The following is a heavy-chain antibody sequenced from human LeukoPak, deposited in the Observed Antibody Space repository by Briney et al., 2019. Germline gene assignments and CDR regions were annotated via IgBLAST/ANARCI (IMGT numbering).Heavy chain of an antibody. Sequence: PGGSLRLSCAASGFTFSDYYMSWIRQAPGKGLEWVSYISSSGSTIYYADSVKGRFTISRDNAKNSLYLQMNSLRAEDTAVYYCARDHRGISRWDYYYYGMDVWGQGTTVTVSS. J-gene: IGHJ6*02. D-gene: IGHD4-23*01. CDR1: GFTFSDYY. CDR2: ISSSGSTI. V-gene: IGHV3-11*01. CDR3: ARDHRGISRWDYYYYGMDV.